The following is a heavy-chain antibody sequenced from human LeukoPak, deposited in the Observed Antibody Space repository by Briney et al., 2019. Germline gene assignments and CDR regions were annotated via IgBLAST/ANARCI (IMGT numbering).Heavy chain of an antibody. D-gene: IGHD2-2*01. CDR3: ARDGVGDIVVVPASFDP. V-gene: IGHV4-34*01. J-gene: IGHJ5*02. CDR1: GGSFSGYY. Sequence: SETLSLTCAVYGGSFSGYYWSWIRPPPGKGREWIGEINHSGSTNYNPSLKSRVTISVDTSKNQFSLKLSSVTAADTAVYYYARDGVGDIVVVPASFDPWGQGTLVTVSS. CDR2: INHSGST.